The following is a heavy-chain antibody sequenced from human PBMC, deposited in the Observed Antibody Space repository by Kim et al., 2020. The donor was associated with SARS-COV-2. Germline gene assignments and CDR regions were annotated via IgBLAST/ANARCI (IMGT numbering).Heavy chain of an antibody. V-gene: IGHV4-34*01. CDR3: ARTNIYDILTGYYIWEGPYYYYGMDV. CDR1: GGSFSGYY. D-gene: IGHD3-9*01. Sequence: SETLSLTCAVYGGSFSGYYWSWIRQPPGKGLEWIGEINHSGSTNYNPSLKSRVTISVDTSKNQFSLKLSSVTAADTAVYYCARTNIYDILTGYYIWEGPYYYYGMDVWGQGTTVTVSS. CDR2: INHSGST. J-gene: IGHJ6*02.